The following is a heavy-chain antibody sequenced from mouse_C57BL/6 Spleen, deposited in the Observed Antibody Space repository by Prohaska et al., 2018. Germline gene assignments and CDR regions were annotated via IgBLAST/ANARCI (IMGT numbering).Heavy chain of an antibody. V-gene: IGHV11-2*01. CDR2: INSDGSAI. CDR3: MRYGNYWYFDV. D-gene: IGHD2-1*01. J-gene: IGHJ1*03. Sequence: EVQLLETGGGLVQPGGSRGLSCEGSGFTFSGFWMSWVRQTPGKTLEWMGDINSDGSAINYATSIKDRFTILRDNDKSTLYLQMSNVRSEDTATYFCMRYGNYWYFDVWGTGTTVTVSS. CDR1: GFTFSGFW.